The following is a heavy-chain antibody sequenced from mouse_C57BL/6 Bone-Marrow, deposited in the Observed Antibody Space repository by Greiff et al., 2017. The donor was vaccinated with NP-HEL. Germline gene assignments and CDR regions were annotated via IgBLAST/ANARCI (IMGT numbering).Heavy chain of an antibody. D-gene: IGHD4-1*01. Sequence: EVQGVESGGGLVKPGGSLKLSCAASGFTLSDYGMHWVRQAPEKGLEWVAYISSGSSTIYYADTVKGRFTISRDNAKNTLFLQMTSLRSEDTAMYYCARETGYYWGQGTTLTVSS. V-gene: IGHV5-17*01. J-gene: IGHJ2*01. CDR3: ARETGYY. CDR2: ISSGSSTI. CDR1: GFTLSDYG.